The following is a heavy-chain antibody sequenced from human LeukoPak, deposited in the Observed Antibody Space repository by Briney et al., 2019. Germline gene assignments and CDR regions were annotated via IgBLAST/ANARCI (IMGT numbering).Heavy chain of an antibody. CDR1: GFTFSTYG. CDR2: ITYDGYYK. Sequence: GASLRLSCAASGFTFSTYGMHWVRQAPGKGLEWVALITYDGYYKYYSDSVKGRFTISSDTSKNTLSLQMNSLRADDTAVYYCARDLSPVIRASPMGYWGQGTLVTVSS. CDR3: ARDLSPVIRASPMGY. J-gene: IGHJ4*02. V-gene: IGHV3-30*03. D-gene: IGHD2-21*01.